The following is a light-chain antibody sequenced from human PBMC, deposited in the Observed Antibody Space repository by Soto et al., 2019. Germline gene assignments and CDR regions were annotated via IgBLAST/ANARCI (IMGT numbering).Light chain of an antibody. Sequence: QSVLTQPPSASGTPGQRVTISCSGGSSNIGGNTVNWYQQLPGAAPKLIIFSNSQRPSGVPDRFPGSKSGTSASLAIGGLQSEDEAEYYCSTWDDSLNGPLFGGGTQLTVL. CDR2: SNS. CDR1: SSNIGGNT. V-gene: IGLV1-44*01. J-gene: IGLJ2*01. CDR3: STWDDSLNGPL.